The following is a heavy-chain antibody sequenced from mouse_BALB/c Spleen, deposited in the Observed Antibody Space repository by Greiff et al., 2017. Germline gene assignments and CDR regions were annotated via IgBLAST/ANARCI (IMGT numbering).Heavy chain of an antibody. CDR1: GYTFTSYW. V-gene: IGHV1S81*02. J-gene: IGHJ4*01. Sequence: VQLQQPGAELVKPGASVKLSCKASGYTFTSYWMHWVKQRPGQGLEWIGEINPSNGRTNYNEKFKSKATLTVDKSSSTAYMQLSSLTSEDSAVYYCARGGQGAMDYWGQGTSVTVSS. CDR2: INPSNGRT. CDR3: ARGGQGAMDY.